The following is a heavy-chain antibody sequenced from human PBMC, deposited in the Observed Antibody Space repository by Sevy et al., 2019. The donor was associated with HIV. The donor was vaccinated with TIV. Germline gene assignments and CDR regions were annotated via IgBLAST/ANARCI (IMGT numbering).Heavy chain of an antibody. J-gene: IGHJ4*02. Sequence: ASVKVSCKASGYSFTGFYIHWMRQAPGQGLEWMGWINPNNGDAKYAQKYQGRVTMTRDTSATTTYMELTSLRSDDTAMYYCVRGYFGSGSYPLLYWGQGAPVTVSS. CDR2: INPNNGDA. D-gene: IGHD3-10*01. CDR3: VRGYFGSGSYPLLY. V-gene: IGHV1-2*02. CDR1: GYSFTGFY.